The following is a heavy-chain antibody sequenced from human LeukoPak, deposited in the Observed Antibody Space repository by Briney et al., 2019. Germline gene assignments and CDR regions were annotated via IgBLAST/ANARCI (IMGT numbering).Heavy chain of an antibody. CDR2: IYYGGYT. Sequence: PSETLSLTCTVSGGSISSNNYYWGWLRQPPGKGLEWIGSIYYGGYTYYNPSLKSRITISMDTSKKQFSLRLASVTAADTAVYYCARRAVVPAAVSYFDNWGQGTLVTVSS. CDR3: ARRAVVPAAVSYFDN. D-gene: IGHD2-2*01. J-gene: IGHJ4*02. V-gene: IGHV4-39*01. CDR1: GGSISSNNYY.